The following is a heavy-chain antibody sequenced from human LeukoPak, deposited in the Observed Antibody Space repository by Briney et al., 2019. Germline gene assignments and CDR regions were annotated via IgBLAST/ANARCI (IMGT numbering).Heavy chain of an antibody. CDR3: AKEASGYGYYFDY. V-gene: IGHV3-23*01. D-gene: IGHD3-10*01. J-gene: IGHJ4*02. Sequence: GGSLRLSCAASGFTFSSYAMSWVRQAPGKGLEWVSAISGSGGRTYYADSVKGRFTISRDNSRNTLYLQMNSLRDEDTAVYYCAKEASGYGYYFDYWGQGTLVTVSS. CDR1: GFTFSSYA. CDR2: ISGSGGRT.